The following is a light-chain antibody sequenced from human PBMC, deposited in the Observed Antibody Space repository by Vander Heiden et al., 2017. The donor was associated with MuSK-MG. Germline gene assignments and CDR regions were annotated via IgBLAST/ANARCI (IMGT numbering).Light chain of an antibody. CDR3: QQDDSSPRT. J-gene: IGKJ1*01. CDR1: QGISSY. Sequence: IRMTQSPSSFSASTGDRVTITCRASQGISSYLAWYQQKPGKAPKLLIYAASTLQSGVPSRFSGSGSGTDFTLTISCLQSEDFATYYCQQDDSSPRTFGQGTKVEIK. CDR2: AAS. V-gene: IGKV1-8*01.